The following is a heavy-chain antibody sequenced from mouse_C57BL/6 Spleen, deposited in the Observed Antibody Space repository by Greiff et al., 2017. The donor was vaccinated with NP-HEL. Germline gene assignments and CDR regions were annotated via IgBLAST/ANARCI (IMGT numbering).Heavy chain of an antibody. V-gene: IGHV5-4*01. D-gene: IGHD1-1*01. J-gene: IGHJ2*01. Sequence: EVKLVESGGGLVKPGGSLKLSCAASGFTFSSYAMSWVRQTPEKRLEWVATISDGGSYTYYPDPVKGRFTISRDNAKNNLYLQMSHRKSEDTAMYYCAREGVTTVVAHFDYGGKGNTLTVSS. CDR3: AREGVTTVVAHFDY. CDR1: GFTFSSYA. CDR2: ISDGGSYT.